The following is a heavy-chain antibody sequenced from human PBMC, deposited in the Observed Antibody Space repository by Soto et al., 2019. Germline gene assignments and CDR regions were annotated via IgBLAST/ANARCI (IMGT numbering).Heavy chain of an antibody. J-gene: IGHJ6*02. D-gene: IGHD5-18*01. CDR2: IIPIFGTA. V-gene: IGHV1-69*12. CDR3: AGHSYGPANEYYYGMDV. CDR1: GGTFSSYA. Sequence: QVQLVQSGAEVKKPGSSVKVSCKASGGTFSSYAISWVRQAPGQGLEWMGGIIPIFGTANYAQKFQGRVTITADESTSTAYMDLRSLRSEDTVVYCCAGHSYGPANEYYYGMDVWGQGTTVTVSS.